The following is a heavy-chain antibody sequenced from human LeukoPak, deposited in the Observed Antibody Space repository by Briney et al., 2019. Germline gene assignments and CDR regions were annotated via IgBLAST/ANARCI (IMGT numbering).Heavy chain of an antibody. J-gene: IGHJ3*02. CDR2: ISWNSGTI. CDR1: GFTFDDYV. CDR3: VKGAAYHLGDAFDI. D-gene: IGHD2-15*01. V-gene: IGHV3-9*01. Sequence: PGGSLRLSCAASGFTFDDYVMNWVRQAPGKSLEWVSGISWNSGTICYADSVKGRFTISRDNAKNSLYLQMNSLRAEDTALYYCVKGAAYHLGDAFDIWGQGTMVTVSS.